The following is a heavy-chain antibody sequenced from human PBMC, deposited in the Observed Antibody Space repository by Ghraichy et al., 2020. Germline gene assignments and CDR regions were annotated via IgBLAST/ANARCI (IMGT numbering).Heavy chain of an antibody. CDR1: GFTFSSYA. CDR3: AKSGRRKYYDFWSGYYTGTLYYFDY. Sequence: GESLNISCAASGFTFSSYAMSWVRQAPGKGLEWVSAISGSGGSTYYADSVKGRFTISRDNSKNTLYLQMNSLRAEDTAVYYCAKSGRRKYYDFWSGYYTGTLYYFDYWGQGTLVTVSS. D-gene: IGHD3-3*01. J-gene: IGHJ4*02. V-gene: IGHV3-23*01. CDR2: ISGSGGST.